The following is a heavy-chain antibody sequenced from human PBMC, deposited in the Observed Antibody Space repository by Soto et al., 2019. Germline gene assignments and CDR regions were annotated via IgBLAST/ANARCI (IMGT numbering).Heavy chain of an antibody. Sequence: ASVKVSCKASGYTFTDYFMHWVRQAPGQGLEWMGWINPNNGGTNYAQNFRGRVTMTRDTSISTAYMELSRLRSDGTAVYYCGMSKSGYRLFDIWGQGTMVTVSS. J-gene: IGHJ3*02. CDR2: INPNNGGT. CDR1: GYTFTDYF. CDR3: GMSKSGYRLFDI. D-gene: IGHD3-3*01. V-gene: IGHV1-2*02.